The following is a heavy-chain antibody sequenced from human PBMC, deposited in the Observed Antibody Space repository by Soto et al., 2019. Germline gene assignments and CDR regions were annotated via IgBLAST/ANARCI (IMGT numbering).Heavy chain of an antibody. D-gene: IGHD3-16*02. CDR2: IYPGDSDT. V-gene: IGHV5-51*01. CDR3: ARIIAASGTGFDY. CDR1: GYSFTSYW. J-gene: IGHJ4*02. Sequence: GESLKISCKGSGYSFTSYWIGWVRQMPGKGLEWMGIIYPGDSDTRYSPSFQGQVTISADKSINTAYLQWSSLEASDTAVYYCARIIAASGTGFDYWGQGTLVTVSS.